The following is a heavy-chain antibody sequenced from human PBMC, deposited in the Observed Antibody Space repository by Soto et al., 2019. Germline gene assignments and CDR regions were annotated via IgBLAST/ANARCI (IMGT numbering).Heavy chain of an antibody. Sequence: LRLSCAASGFTFSSYGMHWVRQAPGKGLGWVAVIWYDGSNKYYADSVKGRFTISRDNSKNTLYLQMNSLRAEDTAVYYCARDSTYYYDSSGYNSLWYWGQGTLVTVSS. CDR1: GFTFSSYG. D-gene: IGHD3-22*01. CDR3: ARDSTYYYDSSGYNSLWY. V-gene: IGHV3-33*01. CDR2: IWYDGSNK. J-gene: IGHJ4*02.